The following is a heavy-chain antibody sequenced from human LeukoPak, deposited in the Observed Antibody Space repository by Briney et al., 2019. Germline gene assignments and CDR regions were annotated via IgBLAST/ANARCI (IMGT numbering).Heavy chain of an antibody. CDR1: GFTFSSYP. CDR3: VRVGLYYDSSVFG. J-gene: IGHJ4*02. CDR2: ISGSGSTM. D-gene: IGHD3-22*01. V-gene: IGHV3-48*04. Sequence: GGSLRLSCAVSGFTFSSYPMRWVRQAPGKGLEWLSSISGSGSTMDYADSVRGRFTISRDNAKNSLYLLMTSLRVEDTAVYYCVRVGLYYDSSVFGWGQGTLVTISS.